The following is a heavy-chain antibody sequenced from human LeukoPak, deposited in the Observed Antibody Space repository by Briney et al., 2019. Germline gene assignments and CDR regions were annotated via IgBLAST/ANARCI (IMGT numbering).Heavy chain of an antibody. J-gene: IGHJ5*02. CDR2: INPNSGGT. Sequence: GASVKVSCKASGYTFTSYGISWVRQAPGQGLEWMGWINPNSGGTNYAQKFQGRVTMTRDTSISTAYMELSRLRSDDTAIYYCARALPGAATAHNWFDPWGQGTLVTVSS. D-gene: IGHD6-13*01. CDR3: ARALPGAATAHNWFDP. V-gene: IGHV1-2*02. CDR1: GYTFTSYG.